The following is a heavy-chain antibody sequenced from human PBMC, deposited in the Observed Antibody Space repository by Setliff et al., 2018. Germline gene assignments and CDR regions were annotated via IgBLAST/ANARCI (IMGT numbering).Heavy chain of an antibody. CDR2: IKQDGSEK. V-gene: IGHV3-7*01. J-gene: IGHJ4*02. CDR1: GFTFSSYW. Sequence: PGGSLRLSCAASGFTFSSYWMSWVRQAPGKGLEWVANIKQDGSEKDYVDSVKGRFTISRDNAKNSLYLQMNSLRPEDTAVYYCARTCSGSGCYAGLESWGQGTPVTVSS. D-gene: IGHD2-15*01. CDR3: ARTCSGSGCYAGLES.